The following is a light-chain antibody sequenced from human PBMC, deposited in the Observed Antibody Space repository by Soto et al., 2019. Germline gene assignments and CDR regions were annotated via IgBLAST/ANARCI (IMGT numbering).Light chain of an antibody. J-gene: IGKJ2*01. CDR2: AAS. Sequence: EVVMTQSPATLSVSPGERATLSCRASQSVSSNVAWYQQKPGQAPRLLIYAASTRATGVPARFSGSGFGTEFTLAISSLQSEDFGIYYCQQYTNWYTFGQGTNLEIK. CDR1: QSVSSN. V-gene: IGKV3-15*01. CDR3: QQYTNWYT.